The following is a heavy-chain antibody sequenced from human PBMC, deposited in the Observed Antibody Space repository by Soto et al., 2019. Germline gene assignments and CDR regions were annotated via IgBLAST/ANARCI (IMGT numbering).Heavy chain of an antibody. J-gene: IGHJ4*02. V-gene: IGHV3-21*01. CDR3: ASANYDSSGLYYFDS. CDR2: ISSRSNYI. CDR1: RFCLSSYI. D-gene: IGHD3-22*01. Sequence: GTLRLSCAASRFCLSSYIMNWVRQVPGKGLEWVSSISSRSNYIYYADSVKGRFTISRDNAKNSLYLQMNSLRAEDTAVYYCASANYDSSGLYYFDSWGQGTLVTVSS.